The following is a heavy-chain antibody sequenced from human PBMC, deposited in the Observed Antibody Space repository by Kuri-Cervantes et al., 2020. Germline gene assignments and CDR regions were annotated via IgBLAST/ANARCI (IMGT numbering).Heavy chain of an antibody. Sequence: SVKVSCKASGGTFSSYAISWVRQAPGQGLEWMGAIIPIFGTANYAQKFQGRVTITADESTSTAYMELSSLRSEDTAVYYCARGSYSSGWLYYYYGMDVWGQGTTVTVSS. J-gene: IGHJ6*02. CDR1: GGTFSSYA. CDR3: ARGSYSSGWLYYYYGMDV. D-gene: IGHD6-19*01. V-gene: IGHV1-69*13. CDR2: IIPIFGTA.